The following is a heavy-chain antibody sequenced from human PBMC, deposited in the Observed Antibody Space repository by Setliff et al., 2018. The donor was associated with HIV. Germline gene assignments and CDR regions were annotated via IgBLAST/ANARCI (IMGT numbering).Heavy chain of an antibody. J-gene: IGHJ5*02. CDR2: IYYSGST. D-gene: IGHD2-21*02. CDR1: GGSVSNYY. CDR3: ARLDSHGGDCSINWFDP. Sequence: PSETLSLTCTVSGGSVSNYYWTWIRQSAGKGLEWIGNIYYSGSTYYNPSLKSRVTISVDTSQNQFSLNLSSMTAADTAVYYCARLDSHGGDCSINWFDPWGQGTLVTVSS. V-gene: IGHV4-59*04.